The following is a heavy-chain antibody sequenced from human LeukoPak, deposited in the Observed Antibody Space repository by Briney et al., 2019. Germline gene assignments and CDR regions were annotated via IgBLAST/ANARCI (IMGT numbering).Heavy chain of an antibody. J-gene: IGHJ4*02. CDR3: ARAPGYSYGYFDY. CDR1: GGSVSGYY. V-gene: IGHV4-59*02. CDR2: VYYSGST. D-gene: IGHD5-18*01. Sequence: SETLSLTCVVSGGSVSGYYWGWIRQPPGRGLEWIGYVYYSGSTNYNPSFKSRITISVDTSRNQFSLQLSSVTAADTAVYYCARAPGYSYGYFDYWGQGTLVTVSS.